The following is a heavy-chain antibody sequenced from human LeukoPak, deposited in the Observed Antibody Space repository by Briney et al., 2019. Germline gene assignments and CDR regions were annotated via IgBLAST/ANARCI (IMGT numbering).Heavy chain of an antibody. CDR2: INHSGST. CDR3: ARGRRRNEINYGSRVYYFDY. V-gene: IGHV4-34*01. Sequence: SETLSLTCAVYGGSFSGYYWSWIRQPPGKGLEWIGEINHSGSTNYNPSLKSRVTISVDTSKNQFSLKLSSVTAADTAVYYCARGRRRNEINYGSRVYYFDYWGQGTLVTVSS. D-gene: IGHD3-10*01. CDR1: GGSFSGYY. J-gene: IGHJ4*02.